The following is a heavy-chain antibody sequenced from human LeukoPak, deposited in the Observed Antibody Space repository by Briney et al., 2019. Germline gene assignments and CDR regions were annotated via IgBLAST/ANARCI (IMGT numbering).Heavy chain of an antibody. CDR3: AKGEWLLPLDD. J-gene: IGHJ4*02. V-gene: IGHV3-53*01. CDR2: IYSGGST. Sequence: AGGSLRLSCAASGFTVSSNYMSWVRQAPGKGLEWVSVIYSGGSTYSADSVKGRFTISRDNPKNTLYLQMNSLRAEDTAVYYCAKGEWLLPLDDWGQGTLVTVSS. D-gene: IGHD3-3*01. CDR1: GFTVSSNY.